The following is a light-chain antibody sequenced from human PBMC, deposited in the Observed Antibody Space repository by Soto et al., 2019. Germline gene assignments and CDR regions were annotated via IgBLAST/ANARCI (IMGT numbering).Light chain of an antibody. Sequence: EIVLTQSPDTLSLSPGERATLSCGASQSVGRSYLAWYQQKPGLAPRLLIYHASTRATGIPDRFSGSGSGTDFTLTINRLEPEDFALYYCHQYANAPLTFGGGTKVEI. CDR3: HQYANAPLT. CDR2: HAS. CDR1: QSVGRSY. J-gene: IGKJ4*01. V-gene: IGKV3D-20*01.